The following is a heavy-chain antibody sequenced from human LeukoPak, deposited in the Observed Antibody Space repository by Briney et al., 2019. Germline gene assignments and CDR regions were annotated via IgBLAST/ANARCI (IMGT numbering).Heavy chain of an antibody. CDR2: IYYSGST. D-gene: IGHD2-21*02. V-gene: IGHV4-59*01. Sequence: SETLSLTXTVSGGSISSYYWSWIRQPPGKGLEWIGYIYYSGSTNYNPSLESRVTISVDTSKNQFSLKLSSVTAADTAVYYCARDRPSEYCGGDCPPQGYFDLWGRGTLVTVSS. J-gene: IGHJ2*01. CDR1: GGSISSYY. CDR3: ARDRPSEYCGGDCPPQGYFDL.